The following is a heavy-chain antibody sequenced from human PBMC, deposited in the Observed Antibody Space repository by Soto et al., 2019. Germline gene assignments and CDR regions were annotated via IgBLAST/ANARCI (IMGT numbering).Heavy chain of an antibody. CDR2: IYYSGST. CDR1: GGSISSSSYY. V-gene: IGHV4-39*01. J-gene: IGHJ4*02. D-gene: IGHD2-15*01. Sequence: TSETLSLTCTVSGGSISSSSYYWGWIRQPPGKGLEWIGSIYYSGSTYYNPSLKSRVTISVDTSKNQFSLKLSSVTAADTAVYYCASSCSGGSCYQYYFDYWGQGTLVTVSS. CDR3: ASSCSGGSCYQYYFDY.